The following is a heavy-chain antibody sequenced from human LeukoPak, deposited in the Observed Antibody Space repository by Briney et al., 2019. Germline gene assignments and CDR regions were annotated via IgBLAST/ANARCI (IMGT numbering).Heavy chain of an antibody. CDR3: ARTGIAVADY. D-gene: IGHD6-19*01. V-gene: IGHV3-66*01. Sequence: GGSLRLSCAASGFTFSSYGMHWVRQAPGKGLEWVSVIYSGGSTYYADSVKGRFTISRDNSKNTLYLQMNSLRAEDTAVYYCARTGIAVADYWGQGTLVTVSS. CDR1: GFTFSSYG. CDR2: IYSGGST. J-gene: IGHJ4*02.